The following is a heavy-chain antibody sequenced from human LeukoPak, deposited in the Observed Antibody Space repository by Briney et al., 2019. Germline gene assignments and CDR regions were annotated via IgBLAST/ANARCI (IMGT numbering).Heavy chain of an antibody. V-gene: IGHV3-30*04. CDR2: ISYDGSNK. CDR3: AKVYYYDSSGTQDAFDI. J-gene: IGHJ3*02. Sequence: PGRSLRLSCAASGFTFSSYAMHWVRQAPGKGLEWVAVISYDGSNKYYADSVKGRFTISRDNSKNTLYLQMNSLRAKDTAVYYCAKVYYYDSSGTQDAFDIWGQGTMVTVSS. CDR1: GFTFSSYA. D-gene: IGHD3-22*01.